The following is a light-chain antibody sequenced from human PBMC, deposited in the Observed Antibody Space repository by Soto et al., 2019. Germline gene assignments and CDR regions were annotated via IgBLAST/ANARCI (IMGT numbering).Light chain of an antibody. J-gene: IGLJ1*01. Sequence: SVLTQPPSASGTPGQRVTLSCSGSSSNIGSNYVYWYQQLPGTAPKLLIYRNNQRPSGVPDRFSGSKSGTSASLAISGLRSEDEADYYCAAWDDSLSVYYVFGTGTKLTVL. CDR3: AAWDDSLSVYYV. CDR1: SSNIGSNY. CDR2: RNN. V-gene: IGLV1-47*01.